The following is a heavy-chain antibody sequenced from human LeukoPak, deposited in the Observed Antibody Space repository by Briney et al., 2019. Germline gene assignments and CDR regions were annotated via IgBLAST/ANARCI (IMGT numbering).Heavy chain of an antibody. CDR1: GDSVSSNSAA. CDR3: ASSWGAATGYYYYGMDV. CDR2: TYYRSKWYN. D-gene: IGHD3-16*01. Sequence: SQTLSLTCAISGDSVSSNSAAWNWIRQSPSRGLDWLGRTYYRSKWYNDYAVSVKSRITINPDTSKNQFSLQLNSVTPEDTAVHYCASSWGAATGYYYYGMDVWGQGTTVTVSS. J-gene: IGHJ6*02. V-gene: IGHV6-1*01.